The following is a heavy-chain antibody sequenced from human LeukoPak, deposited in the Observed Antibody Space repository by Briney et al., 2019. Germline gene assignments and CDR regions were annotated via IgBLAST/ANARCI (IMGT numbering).Heavy chain of an antibody. CDR1: GFTFSSYS. Sequence: GGSLRLSCAASGFTFSSYSMNWVRQAPGKGLEWVSYISSLSGTIYYADSVKGRFIISRDNAKNSLYLQMNSLRAEDTAVYYCARGIAVAGYYYYMDVWGKGTTVTVSS. CDR3: ARGIAVAGYYYYMDV. D-gene: IGHD6-19*01. J-gene: IGHJ6*03. V-gene: IGHV3-48*04. CDR2: ISSLSGTI.